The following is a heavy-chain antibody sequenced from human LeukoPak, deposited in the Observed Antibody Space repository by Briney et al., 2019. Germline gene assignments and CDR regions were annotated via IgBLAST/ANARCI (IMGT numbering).Heavy chain of an antibody. Sequence: GGSLRLSCAASGFTFSSYAMHWVRQAPGKGLEWVAVISYDGSNKYYADSVKGRFTISRDNSKNTLYLQMNSLRAEDTAVYYCAKDLGLGYCSSTSCYSTWSDAFDIWGQGTMVTVSS. CDR2: ISYDGSNK. CDR3: AKDLGLGYCSSTSCYSTWSDAFDI. J-gene: IGHJ3*02. CDR1: GFTFSSYA. D-gene: IGHD2-2*02. V-gene: IGHV3-30-3*01.